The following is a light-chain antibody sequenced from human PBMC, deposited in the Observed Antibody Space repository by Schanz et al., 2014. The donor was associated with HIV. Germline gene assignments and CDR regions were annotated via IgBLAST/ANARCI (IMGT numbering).Light chain of an antibody. J-gene: IGLJ2*01. CDR1: SSDVGFYNR. Sequence: QSVLTQPPSVSAAPGQRVTISCTGTSSDVGFYNRVSWYQQPPGTAPKLMIYEVSNRPSGVSNRFSGSKSGNTASLTISGLQAEDEADYYCSSYTSSASLYVIFGGGTKLTVL. CDR2: EVS. CDR3: SSYTSSASLYVI. V-gene: IGLV2-14*01.